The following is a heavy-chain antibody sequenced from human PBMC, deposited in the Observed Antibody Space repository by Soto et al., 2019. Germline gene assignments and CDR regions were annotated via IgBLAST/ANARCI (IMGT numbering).Heavy chain of an antibody. CDR2: VNNDGTGT. J-gene: IGHJ6*02. Sequence: EVQLVESGGGLVQPGGSLRLSCAASGFTFSNYWMYWVRQAPGKGLVWVSRVNNDGTGTTHADSVKGRFTISRDNAENTLYLQMNSLRAEDTAGYYCARGGLQRDRDVGGQGSTVTVSS. V-gene: IGHV3-74*03. D-gene: IGHD6-25*01. CDR3: ARGGLQRDRDV. CDR1: GFTFSNYW.